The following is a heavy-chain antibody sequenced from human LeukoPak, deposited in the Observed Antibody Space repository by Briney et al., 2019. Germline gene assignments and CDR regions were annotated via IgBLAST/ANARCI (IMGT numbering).Heavy chain of an antibody. J-gene: IGHJ4*02. Sequence: GESQKISCKGSGYTFTNYWIGWVRQMPGKGLEWMGIIYPGDSDTTYSPPFQGQVTISADKSISTAYLQWNSLKASDTAMYYCARMIGLGEVSPYFDYWGQGSLVTVSS. CDR1: GYTFTNYW. V-gene: IGHV5-51*01. D-gene: IGHD3-16*02. CDR2: IYPGDSDT. CDR3: ARMIGLGEVSPYFDY.